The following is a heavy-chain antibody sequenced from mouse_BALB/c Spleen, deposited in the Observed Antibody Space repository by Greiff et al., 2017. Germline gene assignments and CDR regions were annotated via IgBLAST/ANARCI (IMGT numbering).Heavy chain of an antibody. J-gene: IGHJ4*01. CDR3: AREGDYDPLYYAMDY. D-gene: IGHD2-4*01. Sequence: EVKLMESGGGLVQPGGSLRLSCATSGFTFTDYYMSWVRQPPGKALEWLGFIRNKANGYTTEYSASVKGRFTISRDNSQSILYLQMNTLRAEDSATYYCAREGDYDPLYYAMDYWGQGTSVTVSS. CDR1: GFTFTDYY. V-gene: IGHV7-3*02. CDR2: IRNKANGYTT.